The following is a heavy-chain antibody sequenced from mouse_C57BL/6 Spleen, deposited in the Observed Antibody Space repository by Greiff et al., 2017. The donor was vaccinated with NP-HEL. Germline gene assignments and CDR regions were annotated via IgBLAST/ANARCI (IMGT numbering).Heavy chain of an antibody. D-gene: IGHD3-3*01. Sequence: VQGVESGAELARPGASVKMSCKASGYTFTSYTMHWVKQRPGQGLEWIGYINPSSGYTKYNQKFKDKATLTADKSSSTAYMQLSSLTSEDSAVYYCARGDVRVYFDYWGQGTTLTVSS. J-gene: IGHJ2*01. CDR1: GYTFTSYT. CDR2: INPSSGYT. CDR3: ARGDVRVYFDY. V-gene: IGHV1-4*01.